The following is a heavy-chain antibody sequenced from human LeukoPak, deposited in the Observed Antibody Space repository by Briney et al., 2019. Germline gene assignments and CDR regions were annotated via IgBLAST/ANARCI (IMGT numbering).Heavy chain of an antibody. J-gene: IGHJ4*02. D-gene: IGHD4-17*01. CDR1: GFTFSSYA. Sequence: GSLRLSCAASGFTFSSYAMHWVRQAPGKGLEWVAVISYDGSNKYYADSVKGRFTISRDNSKNTLYLQMNSLRAEDTAVYYCARDGDYGDYVIWGQGTLVTVSS. CDR2: ISYDGSNK. V-gene: IGHV3-30-3*01. CDR3: ARDGDYGDYVI.